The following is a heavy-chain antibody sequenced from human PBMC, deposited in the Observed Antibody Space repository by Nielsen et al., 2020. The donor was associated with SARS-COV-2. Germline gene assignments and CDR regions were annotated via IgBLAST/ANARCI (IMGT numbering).Heavy chain of an antibody. CDR3: AKDMGRVVLRVHQLKGPFDY. CDR1: GFTVSGYY. CDR2: MSSTSGYP. J-gene: IGHJ4*02. Sequence: GGSLRLSCEVAGFTVSGYYMSWVRQAPGKGLELISYMSSTSGYPEYAGSVKGRFTISRDNAKNSLYLQMNSLRAEDTAFYFCAKDMGRVVLRVHQLKGPFDYWGQGTLVTVSS. D-gene: IGHD2-21*01. V-gene: IGHV3-11*05.